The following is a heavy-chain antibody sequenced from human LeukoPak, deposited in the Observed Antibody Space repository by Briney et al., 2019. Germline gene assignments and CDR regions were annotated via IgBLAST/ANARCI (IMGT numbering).Heavy chain of an antibody. CDR2: ISYDGSNK. CDR3: AGLSHYDILTGDNWFDP. Sequence: GGSLRLSCAASGFTFSSYGMHWVRQAPGKGLEWVAVISYDGSNKYYADSVKGRFTISRDNSKNTLYLQMNSLRAEDTAVYYCAGLSHYDILTGDNWFDPWGQGTLVTVSS. D-gene: IGHD3-9*01. CDR1: GFTFSSYG. J-gene: IGHJ5*02. V-gene: IGHV3-30*03.